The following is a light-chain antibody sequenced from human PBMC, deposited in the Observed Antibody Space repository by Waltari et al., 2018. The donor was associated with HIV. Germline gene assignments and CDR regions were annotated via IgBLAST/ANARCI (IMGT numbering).Light chain of an antibody. V-gene: IGLV2-11*01. Sequence: QSALTQPRSVSGSPGQSVTISCTGTSSDVGDYNYVSGYQQHPGKVPKLMIYDVNKRPSGVPDRFSGSKSGNTASLTISGLQAEDEADYYCCSYAGNYIFVVFGGGTKLTVL. J-gene: IGLJ3*02. CDR2: DVN. CDR1: SSDVGDYNY. CDR3: CSYAGNYIFVV.